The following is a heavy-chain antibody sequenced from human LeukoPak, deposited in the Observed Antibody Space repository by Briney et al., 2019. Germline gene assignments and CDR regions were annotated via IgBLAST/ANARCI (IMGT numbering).Heavy chain of an antibody. Sequence: GGSLRLYCAASGFTFSSYAMSWVRQAPGKGLEWVSAISGSGGSTYYADSVKGRFTISRDNSKNTLYLQMNSLRAEDTAVYYCAKDWRYCSGGSCYFDYWGQGTLVTVSS. CDR2: ISGSGGST. D-gene: IGHD2-15*01. J-gene: IGHJ4*02. CDR1: GFTFSSYA. CDR3: AKDWRYCSGGSCYFDY. V-gene: IGHV3-23*01.